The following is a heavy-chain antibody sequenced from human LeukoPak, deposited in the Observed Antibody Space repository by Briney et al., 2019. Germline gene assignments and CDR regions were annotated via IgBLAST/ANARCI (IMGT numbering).Heavy chain of an antibody. CDR1: GYTFTDYY. CDR3: ARSIQYVWGSYRTNWFDP. V-gene: IGHV1-2*02. Sequence: ASVKVSCKASGYTFTDYYMHWVRQAPGQGLEWMGWINPNSGGTNYAQKFQGRVTMTRDTSISTAYMELSRLRSDDTAVYYCARSIQYVWGSYRTNWFDPWGQGTLVTVSS. D-gene: IGHD3-16*02. J-gene: IGHJ5*02. CDR2: INPNSGGT.